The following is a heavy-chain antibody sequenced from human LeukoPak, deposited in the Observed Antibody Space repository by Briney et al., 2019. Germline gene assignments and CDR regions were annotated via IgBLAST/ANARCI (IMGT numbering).Heavy chain of an antibody. CDR3: AGGGYCSGGSCYYFDY. Sequence: PGGSLRLSCAASGFTFSTYWMSWVRQAPGKGLEWVANIKEDGSEKYYVDSVKGRFSISRDNAKKSLYLQMSSLRAEDTAVYYCAGGGYCSGGSCYYFDYWGQGTLVTVSS. CDR2: IKEDGSEK. V-gene: IGHV3-7*03. CDR1: GFTFSTYW. D-gene: IGHD2-15*01. J-gene: IGHJ4*02.